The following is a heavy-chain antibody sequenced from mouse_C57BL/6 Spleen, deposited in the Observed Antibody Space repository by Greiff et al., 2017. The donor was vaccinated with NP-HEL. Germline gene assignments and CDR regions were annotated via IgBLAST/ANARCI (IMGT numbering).Heavy chain of an antibody. Sequence: QVQLQQSGPELVKPGASVKLSCKASGYTFTSYDINWVKQRPGQGLEWIGWIYPRDGSTKYNEKFKGKATLTVDTSSSTAYMELHSLTSEDSAVYFGARDDGSSLYAMDYWGQGTSVTVSS. CDR3: ARDDGSSLYAMDY. CDR1: GYTFTSYD. CDR2: IYPRDGST. V-gene: IGHV1-85*01. J-gene: IGHJ4*01. D-gene: IGHD1-1*01.